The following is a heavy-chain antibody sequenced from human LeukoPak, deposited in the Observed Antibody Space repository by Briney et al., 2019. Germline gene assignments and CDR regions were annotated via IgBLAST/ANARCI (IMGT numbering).Heavy chain of an antibody. Sequence: PSETLSLTCTVSGGSISSHYWSWIRQPPGKGLEWIGYIYSSGSTNYNPSPKSRVTISVDTSKNQFSLKLSSVTAADTAVYYCARARLALHDAFDIWGQGTVVTVSS. J-gene: IGHJ3*02. CDR1: GGSISSHY. D-gene: IGHD2-21*01. CDR3: ARARLALHDAFDI. CDR2: IYSSGST. V-gene: IGHV4-59*11.